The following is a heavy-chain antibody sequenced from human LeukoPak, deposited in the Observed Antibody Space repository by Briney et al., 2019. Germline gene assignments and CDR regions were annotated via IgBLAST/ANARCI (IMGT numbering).Heavy chain of an antibody. CDR1: GGSFSGYY. J-gene: IGHJ5*02. CDR2: INHSGST. Sequence: SETLSLTCAVYGGSFSGYYWSWIRQPPGKGLEWIGEINHSGSTNYNPSLKSRVTISVDTSKNQFSLKLSSVTAADTTVYYCARGRGSWGQGTLVTVSS. V-gene: IGHV4-34*01. CDR3: ARGRGS.